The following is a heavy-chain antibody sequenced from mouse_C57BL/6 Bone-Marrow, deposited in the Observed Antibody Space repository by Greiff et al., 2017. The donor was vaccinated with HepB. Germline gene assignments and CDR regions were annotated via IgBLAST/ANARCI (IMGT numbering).Heavy chain of an antibody. V-gene: IGHV5-17*01. CDR1: GFTFSDYG. D-gene: IGHD1-1*01. Sequence: EVQLVESGGGLVKPGGSLKLSCAASGFTFSDYGMHWVRQAPEKGLEWVAYISSGSSTIYYADTVKGRFTISRDNAKNTLFLQMTSLRSEDTAMYYCARVIYYYGSSYRYFDYWGQGTTLTVSS. J-gene: IGHJ2*01. CDR3: ARVIYYYGSSYRYFDY. CDR2: ISSGSSTI.